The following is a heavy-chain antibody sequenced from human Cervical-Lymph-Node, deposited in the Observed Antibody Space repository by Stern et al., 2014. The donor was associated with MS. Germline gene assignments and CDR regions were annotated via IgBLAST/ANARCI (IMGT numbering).Heavy chain of an antibody. J-gene: IGHJ4*02. CDR1: GDSISSFY. Sequence: MQLVESGPGLVKPSEALSLTCTVSGDSISSFYWSWIRQSPGKGLEWIGYLYSVGTTYNPSLKSRVTISVDTSTNQLSLKLSSVTAADTAVYYCARHSGSGYFDYWGQGTLVTVSS. V-gene: IGHV4-59*08. CDR3: ARHSGSGYFDY. D-gene: IGHD6-19*01. CDR2: LYSVGT.